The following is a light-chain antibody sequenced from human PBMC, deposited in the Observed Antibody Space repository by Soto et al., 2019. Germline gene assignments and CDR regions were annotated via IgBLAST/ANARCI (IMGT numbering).Light chain of an antibody. V-gene: IGLV2-14*01. CDR2: EVS. J-gene: IGLJ1*01. CDR1: NSEVGIYDF. Sequence: QSVLTQPASVSGTPGQSITISCTGSNSEVGIYDFVSWYQHHPGRAPKLIVSEVSHRPSGVSNRFSGSKSGNTASLTISGLHAEDEAEYYCISYTSDDVHYVFGTGTKLTVL. CDR3: ISYTSDDVHYV.